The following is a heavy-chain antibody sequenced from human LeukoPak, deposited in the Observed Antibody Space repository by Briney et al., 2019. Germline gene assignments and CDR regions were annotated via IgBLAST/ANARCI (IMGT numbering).Heavy chain of an antibody. CDR3: ARQTPNQYGMDV. CDR2: IPPGDSNI. CDR1: EYSFTSYW. Sequence: GESLKISCKGFEYSFTSYWIGWVRQMPGKGPEWMGIIPPGDSNIRYSPSFQGQITISADKSISTAYLQWSSLKASDTAMYYCARQTPNQYGMDVWGTGTTVTVSS. V-gene: IGHV5-51*01. D-gene: IGHD2-15*01. J-gene: IGHJ6*04.